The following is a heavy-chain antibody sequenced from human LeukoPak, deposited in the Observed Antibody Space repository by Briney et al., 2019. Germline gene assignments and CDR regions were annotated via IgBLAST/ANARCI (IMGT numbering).Heavy chain of an antibody. CDR2: IYHSGST. CDR1: GGSISSSSYY. Sequence: SETLSLTCTVSGGSISSSSYYWGWIRQPPGKGLEWIGSIYHSGSTYYNPSLKSRVTISVDTSKNQFSLKLSSVTAADTAVYYCARDFRGYDYWGQGTLVTVSS. CDR3: ARDFRGYDY. D-gene: IGHD6-13*01. V-gene: IGHV4-39*07. J-gene: IGHJ4*02.